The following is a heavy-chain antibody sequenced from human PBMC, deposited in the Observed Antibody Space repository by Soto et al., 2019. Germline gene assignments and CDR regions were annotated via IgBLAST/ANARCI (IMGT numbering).Heavy chain of an antibody. CDR1: GFTFSSYA. V-gene: IGHV3-30-3*01. Sequence: QVQLVESGGGVVQPGRSLRLSCAASGFTFSSYAMHWVRQAPGKGLEWVSVISYDGSNKYYADSVKGRFTISRDNANNRLYLQLHSLRVEDAAVYYCASATVVRMADYFGIDVWGQGTTVTVSS. CDR3: ASATVVRMADYFGIDV. CDR2: ISYDGSNK. J-gene: IGHJ6*02. D-gene: IGHD2-15*01.